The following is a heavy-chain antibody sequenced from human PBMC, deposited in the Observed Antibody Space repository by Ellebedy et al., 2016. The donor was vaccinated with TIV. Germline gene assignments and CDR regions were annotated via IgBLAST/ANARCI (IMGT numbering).Heavy chain of an antibody. V-gene: IGHV4-39*01. CDR1: GGSISSSSYY. J-gene: IGHJ4*02. D-gene: IGHD5-18*01. Sequence: SETLSLTCTVSGGSISSSSYYWGWIRQPPGKGLEWIGSIYYSGSTYYNPSLKSRVTISVDTSKNQFSLKLSSVTAADTAVYYCVSWGTWIQPFTSDLDYWGQGTLVTVSS. CDR2: IYYSGST. CDR3: VSWGTWIQPFTSDLDY.